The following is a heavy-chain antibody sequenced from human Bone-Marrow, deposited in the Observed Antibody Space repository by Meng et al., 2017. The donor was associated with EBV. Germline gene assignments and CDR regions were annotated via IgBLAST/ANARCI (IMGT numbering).Heavy chain of an antibody. CDR3: AKDRSGYDLGHFDY. Sequence: EXQLVEXXXGLFQPGXSLRLSXAASGFTVGSNYMSWVRQAPGKGLEWVLVIYSGGSTYYADSVKGRFTISRDNSKNTLYLQMNSLRAEDTAIYYCAKDRSGYDLGHFDYWGQGTLVTVSS. CDR1: GFTVGSNY. CDR2: IYSGGST. J-gene: IGHJ4*02. V-gene: IGHV3-53*01. D-gene: IGHD5-12*01.